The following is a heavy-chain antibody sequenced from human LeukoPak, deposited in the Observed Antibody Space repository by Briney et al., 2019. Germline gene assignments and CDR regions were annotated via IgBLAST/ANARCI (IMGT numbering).Heavy chain of an antibody. J-gene: IGHJ6*03. CDR1: GFTFSDYY. V-gene: IGHV3-11*04. Sequence: GGSLRLSCAASGFTFSDYYMSWIRQAPGKGLEWVSYISSSGSTIYYADSVKGRFTISRDNAKNSLYLQMNSLRAEDTAVYYCARVPSTYYYYYMDVWGKGTPVTVSS. CDR2: ISSSGSTI. CDR3: ARVPSTYYYYYMDV.